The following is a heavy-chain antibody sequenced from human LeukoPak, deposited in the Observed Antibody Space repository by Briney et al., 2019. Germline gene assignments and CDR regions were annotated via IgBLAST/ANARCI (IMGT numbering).Heavy chain of an antibody. CDR2: FYNSGRS. V-gene: IGHV4-59*01. CDR3: TRGAGWLIDY. J-gene: IGHJ4*02. CDR1: GGSISNYY. D-gene: IGHD3-16*01. Sequence: SETLSLTCTVSGGSISNYYWSWIRQPPGKGLEWIGYFYNSGRSTYNPSLKSRVTISADTSKNHFSLKLNSVTTADTAVYYCTRGAGWLIDYWGQGILVTVSS.